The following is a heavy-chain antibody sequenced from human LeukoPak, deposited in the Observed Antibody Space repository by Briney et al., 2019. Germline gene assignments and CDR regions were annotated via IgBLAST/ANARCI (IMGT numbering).Heavy chain of an antibody. CDR1: GFTFNNYW. CDR3: ARANNSSWHN. Sequence: PGGSLRLSCAASGFTFNNYWMSWVRHVPGRGLDWVANIKPDGSAEYYAASVKGRFTVSRDNAKNSLYLQMNSLRVEDTAVYYCARANNSSWHNWGQGTLVTVSS. CDR2: IKPDGSAE. D-gene: IGHD6-13*01. J-gene: IGHJ4*02. V-gene: IGHV3-7*01.